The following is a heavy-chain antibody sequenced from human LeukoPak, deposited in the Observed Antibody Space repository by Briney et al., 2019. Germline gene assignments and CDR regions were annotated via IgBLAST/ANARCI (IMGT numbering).Heavy chain of an antibody. V-gene: IGHV1-46*01. CDR2: INPSVGST. CDR1: VYTFTSYY. Sequence: SVNVSCKPSVYTFTSYYMHSVRQAPGQELEWMGIINPSVGSTSYAQKFQGRVTMTRDISTSTVYMEMSSMRSEETGVYYCARAAAGTTVSNYYYYYMDVWGKGTTVTVSS. J-gene: IGHJ6*03. D-gene: IGHD1-7*01. CDR3: ARAAAGTTVSNYYYYYMDV.